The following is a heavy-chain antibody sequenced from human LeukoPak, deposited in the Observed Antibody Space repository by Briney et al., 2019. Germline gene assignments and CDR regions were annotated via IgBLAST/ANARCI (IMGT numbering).Heavy chain of an antibody. CDR3: ARDLDTRNSYEFAY. V-gene: IGHV3-7*04. CDR2: IKRDGSEK. CDR1: RFSFSSYW. Sequence: GGSLRLSCAASRFSFSSYWMNWVRQALGKGVEWVANIKRDGSEKYYVDSVKGRFTIPRANAKNPLYLQMNSLRAEDTAVYYCARDLDTRNSYEFAYWGQGTLVTVSS. D-gene: IGHD5-18*01. J-gene: IGHJ4*02.